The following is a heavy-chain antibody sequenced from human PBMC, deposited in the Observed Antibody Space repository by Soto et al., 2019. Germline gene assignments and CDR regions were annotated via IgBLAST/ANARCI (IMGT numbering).Heavy chain of an antibody. D-gene: IGHD3-22*01. CDR3: ERGAAFYYDTSRY. J-gene: IGHJ4*01. CDR2: ILYDGSKK. Sequence: GGSLRRSCAASGFTFSSYGMQCVRQAPGKGLELVAVILYDGSKKYYADSVKGRFTISRDTSNSTLSLQMTSLRPEDTAVYYCERGAAFYYDTSRYWGHGTMVTVSS. CDR1: GFTFSSYG. V-gene: IGHV3-30*03.